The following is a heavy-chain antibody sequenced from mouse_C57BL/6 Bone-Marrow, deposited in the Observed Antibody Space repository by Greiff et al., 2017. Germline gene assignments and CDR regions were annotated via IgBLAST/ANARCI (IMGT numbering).Heavy chain of an antibody. J-gene: IGHJ1*03. V-gene: IGHV10-1*01. CDR2: IRSKSNNYAT. D-gene: IGHD2-4*01. CDR1: GFSFNTYA. CDR3: VRHNYYDFVWYFDV. Sequence: EVKVVESGGGLVQPKGSLKLSCAASGFSFNTYAMNWVRQAPGKGLEWVARIRSKSNNYATYYADSVKDRFTISRDDSESMLYLQMNNLKTEDTAMYYCVRHNYYDFVWYFDVWGTGTTVTVSS.